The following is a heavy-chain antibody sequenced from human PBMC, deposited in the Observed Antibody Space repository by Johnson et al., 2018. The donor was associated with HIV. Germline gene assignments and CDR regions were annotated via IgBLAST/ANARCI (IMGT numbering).Heavy chain of an antibody. CDR2: INWNGGNS. D-gene: IGHD1-26*01. CDR1: GFTFDEYG. CDR3: AQLLQVKVFDV. Sequence: VQLVESGGGVVRPGGSLRLSCAVSGFTFDEYGMSWVRQPPGKGLEWVSGINWNGGNSNYADSVKGRFTISRDNAKNSLYLQMNSLRAEDTAVYYCAQLLQVKVFDVWGQGTMVTVSS. J-gene: IGHJ3*01. V-gene: IGHV3-20*04.